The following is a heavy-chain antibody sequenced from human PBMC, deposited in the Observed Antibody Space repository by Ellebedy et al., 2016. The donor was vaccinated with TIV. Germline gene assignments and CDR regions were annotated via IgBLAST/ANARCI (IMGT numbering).Heavy chain of an antibody. CDR1: GDSINSYD. V-gene: IGHV4-59*01. Sequence: SETLSLTCTVSGDSINSYDGSWIRQLQGKGLEWIGYVFYSGSTHYNPSLKSRVTISVDTSRNQFSLKLTSVTAADTVVYYCARTKAVDGTFCFDSWGQGTLVPVSS. J-gene: IGHJ4*02. CDR3: ARTKAVDGTFCFDS. D-gene: IGHD6-13*01. CDR2: VFYSGST.